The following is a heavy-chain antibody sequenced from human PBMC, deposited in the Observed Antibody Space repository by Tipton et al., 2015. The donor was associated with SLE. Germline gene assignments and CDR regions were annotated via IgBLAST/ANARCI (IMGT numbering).Heavy chain of an antibody. V-gene: IGHV3-7*01. CDR3: ARGDFYSGTYHDAFDV. Sequence: SLRLSCAASGFTFSNYWMSWVRQAPGKGLEWVANINPEGSETYSLDSVKGRITISRDNAKNSLYLQMNSLRDEDTAVYYCARGDFYSGTYHDAFDVWGQGTVVTVSS. J-gene: IGHJ3*01. CDR1: GFTFSNYW. CDR2: INPEGSET. D-gene: IGHD3-16*02.